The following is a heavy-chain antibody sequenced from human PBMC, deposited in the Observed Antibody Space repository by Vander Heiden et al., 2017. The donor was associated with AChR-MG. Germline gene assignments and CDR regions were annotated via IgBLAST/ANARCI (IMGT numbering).Heavy chain of an antibody. CDR1: GLTVSRNY. CDR2: IYSGGST. Sequence: EVQLVETGGGLIQPGGSLNLPCPAPGLTVSRNYVSWVRQAPGKGREWVSVIYSGGSTYYADPGKGRFTISRDNSKNTLYLQMNSLRAEDTAVYYCASGNGSSSAFDIWGQGTMVTVSS. D-gene: IGHD2-15*01. J-gene: IGHJ3*02. CDR3: ASGNGSSSAFDI. V-gene: IGHV3-53*02.